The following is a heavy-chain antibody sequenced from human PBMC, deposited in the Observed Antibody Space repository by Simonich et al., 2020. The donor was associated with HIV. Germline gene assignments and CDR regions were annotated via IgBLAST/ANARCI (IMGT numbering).Heavy chain of an antibody. J-gene: IGHJ3*02. CDR3: ARRDRWLHPDVFEI. Sequence: EVQLLESGGGLVHPVGSLRLSCAASGFTFSSYWMHWVRQAPGNGLVWFSRINRDGSRTSYADSVKGRFTISRDNAKNTLYLQMNSLRAEDTAVYYCARRDRWLHPDVFEIWGQGTLVIVSS. V-gene: IGHV3-74*02. CDR1: GFTFSSYW. D-gene: IGHD5-12*01. CDR2: INRDGSRT.